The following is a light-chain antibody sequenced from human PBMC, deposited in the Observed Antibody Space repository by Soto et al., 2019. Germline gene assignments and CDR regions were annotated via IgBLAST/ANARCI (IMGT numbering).Light chain of an antibody. Sequence: EVVMTQSPATLSMSPGETATLSCRASQSVSSSLAWYQQKPGQAPRLLIYAASTRATGIPARFSGSGSGTEFTLTISSLQSEDCAVYYCQQYDDWPPMYTVGQGTKVDIK. V-gene: IGKV3-15*01. CDR3: QQYDDWPPMYT. CDR2: AAS. J-gene: IGKJ2*01. CDR1: QSVSSS.